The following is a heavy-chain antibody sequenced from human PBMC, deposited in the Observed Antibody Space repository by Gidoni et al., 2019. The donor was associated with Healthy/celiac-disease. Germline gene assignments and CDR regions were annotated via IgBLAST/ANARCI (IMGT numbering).Heavy chain of an antibody. CDR3: ARQIGIAAAGTGVNYFDY. J-gene: IGHJ4*02. CDR2: IYYSGST. V-gene: IGHV4-59*01. CDR1: GGSISSYY. D-gene: IGHD6-13*01. Sequence: QVQLQESGPGLVKPSETLYLTCTVSGGSISSYYWSWIRQPPGKGLEWIGYIYYSGSTNDNPSLKSRVTISVDTSKNQFSLKLSSVTAADTAVYYCARQIGIAAAGTGVNYFDYWGQGTLVTVSS.